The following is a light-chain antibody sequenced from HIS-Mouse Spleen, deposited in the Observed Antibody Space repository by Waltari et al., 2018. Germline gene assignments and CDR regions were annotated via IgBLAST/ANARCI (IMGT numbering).Light chain of an antibody. Sequence: SYVLTQPPSVSVAPGKTARITCGGNNIGSKSVPWYQQKPGQAPGLVVYDDSDRPSGIPERFSGYNSGNTATLTISRVEAGDEADYYCQVWDSSSDHVVFGGGTKLTVL. V-gene: IGLV3-21*03. CDR3: QVWDSSSDHVV. CDR2: DDS. J-gene: IGLJ2*01. CDR1: NIGSKS.